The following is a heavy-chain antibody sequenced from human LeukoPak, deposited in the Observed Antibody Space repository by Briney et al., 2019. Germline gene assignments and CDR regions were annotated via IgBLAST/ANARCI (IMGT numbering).Heavy chain of an antibody. V-gene: IGHV3-21*01. J-gene: IGHJ5*02. CDR1: GFTFSSYS. Sequence: GGSLRLSCAASGFTFSSYSMNWVRQAPGKGLEWVSSISSSSSSYIYYADSVKGRFTISRDNAKNSLYLQMNSLRAEDTAVYYCARELTYWRGVANDDNWFDPWGQGTLVTVSS. CDR3: ARELTYWRGVANDDNWFDP. CDR2: ISSSSSSYI. D-gene: IGHD3-10*01.